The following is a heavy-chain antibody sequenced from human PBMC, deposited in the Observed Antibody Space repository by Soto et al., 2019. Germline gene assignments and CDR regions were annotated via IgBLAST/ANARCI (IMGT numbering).Heavy chain of an antibody. D-gene: IGHD3-16*01. V-gene: IGHV3-49*03. CDR2: IRSKAYGGTT. CDR1: GFTFGDYA. CDR3: TRDSTYYDYIWGSTPYDYFDY. J-gene: IGHJ4*02. Sequence: GGSLRLSCTASGFTFGDYAMSWFRQAPGKGLEWVGFIRSKAYGGTTEYAASVKGRFTISRDDSKSIAYLQMNSLKTEDTAVYYCTRDSTYYDYIWGSTPYDYFDYWGQGTLVTVSS.